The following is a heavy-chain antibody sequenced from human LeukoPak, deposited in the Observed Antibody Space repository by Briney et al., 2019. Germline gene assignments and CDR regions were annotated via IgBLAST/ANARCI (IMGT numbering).Heavy chain of an antibody. D-gene: IGHD3-10*01. CDR2: IYYSGST. CDR3: ARRSLWFGAFDI. CDR1: GGSISSYY. Sequence: SETLSLTCTVSGGSISSYYWSWIRQPPGKGLEWIGYIYYSGSTNYNPSLKSRVTISVDTSKNQFSLKLSSVTAADTAVYYCARRSLWFGAFDIWGQGTMVTVSS. J-gene: IGHJ3*02. V-gene: IGHV4-59*12.